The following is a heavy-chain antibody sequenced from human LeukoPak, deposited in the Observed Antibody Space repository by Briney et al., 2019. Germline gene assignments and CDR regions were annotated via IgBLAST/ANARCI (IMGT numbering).Heavy chain of an antibody. CDR1: GFTFNRYA. V-gene: IGHV3-23*01. J-gene: IGHJ5*02. Sequence: GGSLRLSCAASGFTFNRYAMRWVRQAPGKGLEWVSAISASGGTTYYADSVKGRFTISRDNSENTVYLQMNSLRVEDTALYYCAKEPREYFGSNACPNWLDAWGQGTLVTVSS. D-gene: IGHD2-2*01. CDR2: ISASGGTT. CDR3: AKEPREYFGSNACPNWLDA.